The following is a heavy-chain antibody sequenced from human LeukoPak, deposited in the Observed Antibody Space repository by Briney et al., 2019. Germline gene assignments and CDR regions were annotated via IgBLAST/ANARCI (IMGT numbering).Heavy chain of an antibody. Sequence: SETLSPTCTVSSGSISTYYWSWIRQPPGKGLEWIGYIYYSGSTNYHPSLNSRVTISVDTSKNQFSLKLSSVTAADTAVYYCARSFHSSSWYFDYWGQGTLVTVSS. D-gene: IGHD6-13*01. CDR3: ARSFHSSSWYFDY. CDR1: SGSISTYY. CDR2: IYYSGST. J-gene: IGHJ4*02. V-gene: IGHV4-59*08.